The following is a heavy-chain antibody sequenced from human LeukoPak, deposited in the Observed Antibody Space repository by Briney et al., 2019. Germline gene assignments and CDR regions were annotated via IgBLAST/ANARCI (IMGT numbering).Heavy chain of an antibody. D-gene: IGHD1-1*01. CDR1: DDSVRDYY. Sequence: SETLSLTCSVSDDSVRDYYWNWIRQPPGRGPEWIGYVHDSGRTSYNPSLKSRVTISLDTSMSHLSLNLRSVTSADTAVYYCATGRDPYKTGHWGPGVLVTVFS. CDR3: ATGRDPYKTGH. CDR2: VHDSGRT. V-gene: IGHV4-59*02. J-gene: IGHJ4*02.